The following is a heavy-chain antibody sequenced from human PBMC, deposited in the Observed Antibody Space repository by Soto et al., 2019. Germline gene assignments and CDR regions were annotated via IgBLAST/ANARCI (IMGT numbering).Heavy chain of an antibody. J-gene: IGHJ5*01. V-gene: IGHV2-5*02. D-gene: IGHD3-10*01. CDR3: AHRDGFGEFGS. CDR2: IYWDDDK. Sequence: QITLKESGPTLVKPTQTLTLTCTFSGFSLTTSGVGVGWIRQPPGKALEWLALIYWDDDKRYSPSLKSRLTITKDTSRNQVVLTMTNRDPVDTATYFCAHRDGFGEFGSWGQGTLVTVSS. CDR1: GFSLTTSGVG.